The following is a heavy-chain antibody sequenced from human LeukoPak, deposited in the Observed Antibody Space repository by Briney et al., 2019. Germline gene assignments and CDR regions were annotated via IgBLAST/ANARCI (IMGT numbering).Heavy chain of an antibody. CDR1: GFTFSSYE. V-gene: IGHV3-48*03. CDR3: ARAPIFREPDAFDI. J-gene: IGHJ3*02. CDR2: ISSSGSTI. D-gene: IGHD3-9*01. Sequence: GGSLRLSCAASGFTFSSYEMNWVRQAPGKGLEWVSYISSSGSTIYYADSVKGRFTISRDNAKNSLYLQMNSLRAEDTAVYYCARAPIFREPDAFDIWGQGTMVTVSS.